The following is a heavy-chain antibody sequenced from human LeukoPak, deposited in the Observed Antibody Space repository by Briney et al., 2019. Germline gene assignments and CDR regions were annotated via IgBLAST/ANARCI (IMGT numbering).Heavy chain of an antibody. CDR1: GYTFTSYY. CDR2: INPNSGGT. Sequence: GASVKVSCKASGYTFTSYYMHWVRQAPGQGLEWMGRINPNSGGTKYAEKFQGRVTMSRDTSISTAYMELSRLRSDDTAVYYCTKVGFNAWGQGTLVTVSS. CDR3: TKVGFNA. J-gene: IGHJ5*02. V-gene: IGHV1-2*02.